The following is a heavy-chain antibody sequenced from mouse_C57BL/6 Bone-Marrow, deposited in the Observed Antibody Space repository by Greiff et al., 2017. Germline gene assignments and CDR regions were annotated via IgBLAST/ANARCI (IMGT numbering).Heavy chain of an antibody. Sequence: QVQLQQSGPELVKPGASVKISCKASGYAFSSSWMNWVKQRPGKGLEWIGRIYPGDGDTNYNGKFKGKATLTADKSSRTAYMQLSSLTSEDSAVYFCSREYDGSSYKRKSYYFDYWGQGTTLTVSS. D-gene: IGHD1-1*01. CDR2: IYPGDGDT. CDR3: SREYDGSSYKRKSYYFDY. CDR1: GYAFSSSW. J-gene: IGHJ2*01. V-gene: IGHV1-82*01.